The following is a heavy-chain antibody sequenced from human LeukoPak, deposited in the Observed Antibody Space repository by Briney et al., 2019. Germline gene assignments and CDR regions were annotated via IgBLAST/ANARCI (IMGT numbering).Heavy chain of an antibody. CDR3: ARRYYYNLGSFPFDF. J-gene: IGHJ4*02. CDR1: GGLFSGYF. D-gene: IGHD3-10*01. V-gene: IGHV4-34*01. Sequence: PSETLSLTCAFSGGLFSGYFWSWLRQSSGKGLEGIGETHNNGPTNYNPSLNSRVTISEDPSKNQFYLNLSSVTAADTAVYYCARRYYYNLGSFPFDFWGQGTLVTVSS. CDR2: THNNGPT.